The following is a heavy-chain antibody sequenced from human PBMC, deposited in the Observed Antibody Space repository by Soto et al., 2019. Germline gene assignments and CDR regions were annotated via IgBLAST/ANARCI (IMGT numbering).Heavy chain of an antibody. V-gene: IGHV4-39*01. D-gene: IGHD6-13*01. CDR1: GGSISSSSYY. CDR2: IHYSGST. Sequence: ASETLSLTCTVSGGSISSSSYYWGWVRQPPGKGLEWIGSIHYSGSTYYNPSLKSRVTISVDTSKNQFSLQLSSVTAADTAVYYCARHHVGIAAVDYWGQGTLVTVSS. J-gene: IGHJ4*02. CDR3: ARHHVGIAAVDY.